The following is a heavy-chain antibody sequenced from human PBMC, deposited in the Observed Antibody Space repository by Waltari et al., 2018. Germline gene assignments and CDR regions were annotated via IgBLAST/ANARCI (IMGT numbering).Heavy chain of an antibody. V-gene: IGHV3-9*01. Sequence: VQPGRSLRLSCAASGFTFDDYAMHWVRQAPGKGLEWVSGISWNSGSIGYADSVKGRFTISRDNAKNSLYLQMNSLRAEDTALYYCAKAKEYSSSNDAFDIWGQGTMVTVSS. CDR1: GFTFDDYA. J-gene: IGHJ3*02. D-gene: IGHD6-6*01. CDR2: ISWNSGSI. CDR3: AKAKEYSSSNDAFDI.